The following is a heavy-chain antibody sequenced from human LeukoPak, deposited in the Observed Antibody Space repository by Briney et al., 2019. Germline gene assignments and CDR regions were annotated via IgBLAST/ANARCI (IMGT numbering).Heavy chain of an antibody. J-gene: IGHJ4*02. CDR2: NNNDGSST. CDR3: ARVGGTSDY. CDR1: GFPFSSYC. V-gene: IGHV3-74*01. D-gene: IGHD6-25*01. Sequence: GGPLRLSCAASGFPFSSYCMHWVREATGKGLVWVSRNNNDGSSTSYADSVKRRFTISRDNAKTTMYLQMNSLRAEDTAVYYCARVGGTSDYWGQGTLVTVSS.